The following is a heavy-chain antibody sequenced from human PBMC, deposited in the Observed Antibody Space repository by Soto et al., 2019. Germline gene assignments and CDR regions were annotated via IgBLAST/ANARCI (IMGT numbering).Heavy chain of an antibody. CDR2: INAGNGNT. CDR1: GYTFTSYA. J-gene: IGHJ3*02. Sequence: VASVKVSCKASGYTFTSYAMHWVRQAPGQRLEWMGWINAGNGNTKYSQKFQGRVTITRDTSASTAYMELSSLRSEDTAVYYCAREIYCSSTSCQGGRYSGYDPGDAFDIWGQGTMVTVSS. D-gene: IGHD2-2*01. CDR3: AREIYCSSTSCQGGRYSGYDPGDAFDI. V-gene: IGHV1-3*01.